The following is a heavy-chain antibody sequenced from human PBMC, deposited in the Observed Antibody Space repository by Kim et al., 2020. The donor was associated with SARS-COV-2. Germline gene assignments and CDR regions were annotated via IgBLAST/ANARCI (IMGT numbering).Heavy chain of an antibody. J-gene: IGHJ5*02. Sequence: SETLSLTCTVSGGSISSSSYYWGWIRQPPGKGLEWIGSIYYSGSTYYNPSLKSRVTISVDTSKNQFSLKLSSVTAADTAVYYCARHGGIAVAGNWFDPWG. CDR3: ARHGGIAVAGNWFDP. D-gene: IGHD6-19*01. V-gene: IGHV4-39*01. CDR1: GGSISSSSYY. CDR2: IYYSGST.